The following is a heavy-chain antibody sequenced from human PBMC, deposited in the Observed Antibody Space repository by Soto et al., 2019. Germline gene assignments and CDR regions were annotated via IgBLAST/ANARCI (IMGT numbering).Heavy chain of an antibody. Sequence: QVQLQQWGAGLLKPSETLSLTCAVYGGSFSGYYWSWIRQPPGKGLEWIGEINHSGSTNYNPSLKRRVTISVDTSKNQFSLKLSSVTAADTAVYYCARVGGYCSSTSCYTTYFDYWGQGTLVTVSS. J-gene: IGHJ4*02. D-gene: IGHD2-2*02. V-gene: IGHV4-34*01. CDR2: INHSGST. CDR1: GGSFSGYY. CDR3: ARVGGYCSSTSCYTTYFDY.